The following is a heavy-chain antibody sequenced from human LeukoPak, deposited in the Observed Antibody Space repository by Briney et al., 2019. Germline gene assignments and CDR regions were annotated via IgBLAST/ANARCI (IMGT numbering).Heavy chain of an antibody. J-gene: IGHJ4*02. CDR1: GYTFTGYY. CDR3: ARVFNRQWLPSGY. V-gene: IGHV1-2*06. CDR2: INRNSGGT. Sequence: ASVKVSCKASGYTFTGYYMHWVRQAPGQGLEWMGRINRNSGGTNYAQKFQGRVTMTRDTSISTAYMELSRLRSDDTAVYYCARVFNRQWLPSGYWGQGTLVTVSS. D-gene: IGHD6-19*01.